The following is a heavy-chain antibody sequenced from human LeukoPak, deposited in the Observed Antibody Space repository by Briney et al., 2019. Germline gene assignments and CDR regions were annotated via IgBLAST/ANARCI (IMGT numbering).Heavy chain of an antibody. CDR2: ISSSSSYI. J-gene: IGHJ4*02. Sequence: GGSLRLSCAASGFTFSSYSMNWVRQAPGKGLEWVSSISSSSSYIYYADSVKGRFTISRDNAKNSLYLQMNSLRAEDTAVYYCARDYGSGSCPIDYWGQGTLVTVSS. CDR3: ARDYGSGSCPIDY. V-gene: IGHV3-21*01. CDR1: GFTFSSYS. D-gene: IGHD3-10*01.